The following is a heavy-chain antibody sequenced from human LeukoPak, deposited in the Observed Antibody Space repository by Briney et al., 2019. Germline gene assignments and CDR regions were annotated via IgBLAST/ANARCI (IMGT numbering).Heavy chain of an antibody. J-gene: IGHJ4*02. V-gene: IGHV3-7*01. Sequence: GGSLRLSCAASGFTFSSYWMSWVRQAPGKGLEWVANIKKDGSEKYYVDSVKGRFTISRDNAKTSLYLQMNSLRAEDTAVYYCAKTLNMVRGVTTDYWGQGTLVTVSS. CDR2: IKKDGSEK. D-gene: IGHD3-10*01. CDR1: GFTFSSYW. CDR3: AKTLNMVRGVTTDY.